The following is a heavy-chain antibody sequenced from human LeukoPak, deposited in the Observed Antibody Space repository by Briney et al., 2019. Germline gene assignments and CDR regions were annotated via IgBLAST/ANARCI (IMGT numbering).Heavy chain of an antibody. CDR2: IYYSGST. Sequence: SETLSLTCTVSGGSFSSYYWSWIRQPPGKGLEWIGYIYYSGSTNYNPSLKSRVTISLDTSKNQFSLKLSSVTAADTAVYYCARRRITMVRGVIQAAFDIWGQGTMVTVSS. CDR3: ARRRITMVRGVIQAAFDI. V-gene: IGHV4-59*08. J-gene: IGHJ3*02. CDR1: GGSFSSYY. D-gene: IGHD3-10*01.